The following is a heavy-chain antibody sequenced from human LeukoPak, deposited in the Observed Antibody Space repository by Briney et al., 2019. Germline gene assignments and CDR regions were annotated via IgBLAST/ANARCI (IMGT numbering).Heavy chain of an antibody. CDR2: IYTSGST. V-gene: IGHV4-61*02. D-gene: IGHD3/OR15-3a*01. Sequence: SETLSLTCTVSGGSISSGSYYWSWIRQPAGKGLEWIGRIYTSGSTNCNPSLKSRVTISVDTSKNHFSLKLSSVTAADSAVYYCARWTGRGRFDPWGQGTLVTVSS. CDR1: GGSISSGSYY. CDR3: ARWTGRGRFDP. J-gene: IGHJ5*02.